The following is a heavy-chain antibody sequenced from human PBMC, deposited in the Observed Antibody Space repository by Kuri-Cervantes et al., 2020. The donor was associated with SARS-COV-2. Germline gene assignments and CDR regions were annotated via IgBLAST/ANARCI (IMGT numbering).Heavy chain of an antibody. CDR3: ARMITSGGSWYYYYGMDV. Sequence: ASVKVSCKASGYTFTSYAMHWVRQAPGQRLEWMGWINAGNGNTKYSQKFQGRVTITRDTSASTAYMELSSLRSEDTAVYYCARMITSGGSWYYYYGMDVWGQGTTVTVSS. CDR1: GYTFTSYA. D-gene: IGHD2-15*01. J-gene: IGHJ6*02. V-gene: IGHV1-3*01. CDR2: INAGNGNT.